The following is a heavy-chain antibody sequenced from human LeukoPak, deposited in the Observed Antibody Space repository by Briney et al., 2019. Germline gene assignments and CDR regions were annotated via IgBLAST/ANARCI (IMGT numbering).Heavy chain of an antibody. D-gene: IGHD2-15*01. CDR3: ARLAGYCSGGSCHQFDY. CDR1: GYSFTSYW. CDR2: IYPGDSDT. Sequence: GESLKISCKGSGYSFTSYWIGWVRQMPGKGLGWMGIIYPGDSDTRYSPSFQGQVTISADKSISTAYLQWSSLKASDTAMYYCARLAGYCSGGSCHQFDYWGQGTLVTVSS. J-gene: IGHJ4*02. V-gene: IGHV5-51*01.